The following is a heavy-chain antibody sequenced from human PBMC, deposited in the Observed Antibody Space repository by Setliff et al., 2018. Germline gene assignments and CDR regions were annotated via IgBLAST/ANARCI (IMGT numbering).Heavy chain of an antibody. CDR3: ARVATAMLDAFDI. Sequence: SETLSLTCAVSGYSISSGYYWGWIRQPPGKGLEWIGSIYHSGSTYYNPSLKSRVTISVDTSKNQFSLKLSSVTAADTAVYYCARVATAMLDAFDIWGQGTMVTVSS. V-gene: IGHV4-38-2*01. CDR1: GYSISSGYY. D-gene: IGHD5-18*01. J-gene: IGHJ3*02. CDR2: IYHSGST.